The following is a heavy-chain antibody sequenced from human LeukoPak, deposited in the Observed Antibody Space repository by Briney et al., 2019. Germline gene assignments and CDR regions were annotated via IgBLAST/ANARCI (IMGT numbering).Heavy chain of an antibody. CDR3: ARAPRYCSSTSCPIFFDY. D-gene: IGHD2-2*01. CDR2: ISSSSSYI. Sequence: GGSLRLSCAASGFTLSSYSMNWVRQAPGKGLEWVSSISSSSSYIYYADSVKGRFTISRDNAKNSLYLQMNSLRAEDTAVYYCARAPRYCSSTSCPIFFDYWGQGTLVTVSS. V-gene: IGHV3-21*01. CDR1: GFTLSSYS. J-gene: IGHJ4*02.